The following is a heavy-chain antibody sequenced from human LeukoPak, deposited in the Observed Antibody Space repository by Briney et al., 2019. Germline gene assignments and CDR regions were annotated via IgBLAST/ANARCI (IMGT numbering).Heavy chain of an antibody. J-gene: IGHJ6*02. Sequence: GGSLRLSCAASGFTFSSYGMHWVRQAPGKGLEWVAVIWYDGSNKYYADSVKGRSTISRDNSKNTLYLQMNSLRAEDTAVYYCARDTGSYYYYGMDVWGQGTTVTVSS. V-gene: IGHV3-33*01. D-gene: IGHD2-8*02. CDR3: ARDTGSYYYYGMDV. CDR2: IWYDGSNK. CDR1: GFTFSSYG.